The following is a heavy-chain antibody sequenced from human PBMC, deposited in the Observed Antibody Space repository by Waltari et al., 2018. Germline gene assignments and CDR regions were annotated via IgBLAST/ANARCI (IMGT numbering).Heavy chain of an antibody. CDR3: AGRNLDTAMAPDAFDI. Sequence: QVQLQESGPGLVKPSETLSLTCTVSGGSISSYYWSWIRQPPGKGLEWIGYIYTSGSTNHNPSLKSRVTISVETSKNQFSLKLSSVTAADTAVYYCAGRNLDTAMAPDAFDIWGQGTMVTVSS. V-gene: IGHV4-4*09. D-gene: IGHD5-18*01. J-gene: IGHJ3*02. CDR2: IYTSGST. CDR1: GGSISSYY.